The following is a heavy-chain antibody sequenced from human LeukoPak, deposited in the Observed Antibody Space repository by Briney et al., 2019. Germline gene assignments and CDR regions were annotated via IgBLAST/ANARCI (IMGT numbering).Heavy chain of an antibody. CDR2: IVGSSSNM. CDR1: GFSFSTYS. D-gene: IGHD1-1*01. J-gene: IGHJ4*02. CDR3: ATDTPETAAFDY. V-gene: IGHV3-48*04. Sequence: GGSLRLSCTASGFSFSTYSMTWVRQAPGKGLEWVSYIVGSSSNMYYADSVKGRFTISRDNAKNSLYLQMGSLRAEDTAVYYCATDTPETAAFDYWGQGTLVTVSS.